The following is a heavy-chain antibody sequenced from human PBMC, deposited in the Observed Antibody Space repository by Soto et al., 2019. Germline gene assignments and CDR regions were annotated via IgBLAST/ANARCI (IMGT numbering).Heavy chain of an antibody. D-gene: IGHD1-20*01. J-gene: IGHJ4*02. CDR3: ATSQKGYNWNYFDH. Sequence: SETLSLTCAVSGASISGSHYYWAWLRQSPGKGPEWIGSVFYTVFTSYNPSLESRVSVSVDTSKSQFSLKLSAVTAADTAVYYCATSQKGYNWNYFDHWGQGALVTVSS. V-gene: IGHV4-39*01. CDR1: GASISGSHYY. CDR2: VFYTVFT.